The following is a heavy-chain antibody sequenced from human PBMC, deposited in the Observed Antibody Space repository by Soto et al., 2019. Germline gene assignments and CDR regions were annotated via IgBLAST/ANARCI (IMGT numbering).Heavy chain of an antibody. Sequence: EVQLVESGGGLVQPGGSLRLSCAASGFTFSSYWMHWVRQAPGKGLVWVSRINSDGSTTGYADSVKGRFIISRDNAKNTLYLQMNSLRAEDMAVYYCAKQFDYWGQGTLVTVSS. CDR2: INSDGSTT. V-gene: IGHV3-74*01. CDR3: AKQFDY. J-gene: IGHJ4*02. CDR1: GFTFSSYW.